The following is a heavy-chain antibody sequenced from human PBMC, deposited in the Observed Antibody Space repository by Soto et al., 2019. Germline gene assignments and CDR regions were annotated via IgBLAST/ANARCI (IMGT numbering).Heavy chain of an antibody. CDR2: IFDSGTT. D-gene: IGHD7-27*01. Sequence: SETLSLTCTVSGGSISSGDYYWSWIRQPPGKGLEWIGYIFDSGTTYTNPSLRSQVAISLDTSKNHFSLTLSSVTAADTAVYYCARGPSGDKVHYWGQGALVTSPQ. CDR3: ARGPSGDKVHY. V-gene: IGHV4-30-4*01. J-gene: IGHJ4*02. CDR1: GGSISSGDYY.